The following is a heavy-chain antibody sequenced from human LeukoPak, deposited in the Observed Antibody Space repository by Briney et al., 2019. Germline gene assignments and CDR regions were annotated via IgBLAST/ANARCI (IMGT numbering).Heavy chain of an antibody. CDR1: GGSLSGYY. V-gene: IGHV4-34*01. CDR3: ARGKRAARPFSGFDY. J-gene: IGHJ4*02. Sequence: SETLSLTCAVYGGSLSGYYWSWIRQPPGKGLEWIGEINHSGSTNYNLSLKSRVTISVDTSKNQFSLKLSSVTAADTAVYYCARGKRAARPFSGFDYWGQGTLVTVSS. CDR2: INHSGST. D-gene: IGHD6-6*01.